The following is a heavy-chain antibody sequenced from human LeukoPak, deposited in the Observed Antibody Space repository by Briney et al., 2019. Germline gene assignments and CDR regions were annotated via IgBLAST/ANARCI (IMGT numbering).Heavy chain of an antibody. CDR3: ARDLYDAFDI. V-gene: IGHV3-21*01. CDR2: ITSSSTYT. Sequence: GGSLRLSCAASGFSFSSYNMNWVRQTPGKGLEWVSSITSSSTYTFYADSVKGRFTISRDNARNSLYLQMNSLRAEDTAVYYCARDLYDAFDIWGQGTMVTVSS. J-gene: IGHJ3*02. CDR1: GFSFSSYN.